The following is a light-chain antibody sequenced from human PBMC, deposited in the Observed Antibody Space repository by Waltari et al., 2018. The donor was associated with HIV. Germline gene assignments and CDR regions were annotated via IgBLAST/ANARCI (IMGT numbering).Light chain of an antibody. Sequence: YDLPHPPSVSVSPGQPATLTCSGAKVGTQDVSWSRQRPGQSPVLVIYSDAKRPSGIPERFSGSNSGSTATLTISGTQAMDEGDYYCQAWDTTTAVFGTGTRVTVL. CDR3: QAWDTTTAV. J-gene: IGLJ1*01. CDR2: SDA. V-gene: IGLV3-1*01. CDR1: KVGTQD.